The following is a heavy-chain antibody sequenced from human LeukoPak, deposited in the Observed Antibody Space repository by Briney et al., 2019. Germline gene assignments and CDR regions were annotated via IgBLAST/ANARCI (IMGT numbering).Heavy chain of an antibody. CDR2: IYPSDSDT. CDR1: GYSFTSYW. D-gene: IGHD3-22*01. Sequence: SLKIPCKGFGYSFTSYWIGWVRQIPGKGLEWMGIIYPSDSDTRYSPSFQGQGTISADKSISTAYLQWSSLKASDSAMYYWARLYYYDSSGYEDAFDIWGQGTMVTVSS. V-gene: IGHV5-51*01. CDR3: ARLYYYDSSGYEDAFDI. J-gene: IGHJ3*02.